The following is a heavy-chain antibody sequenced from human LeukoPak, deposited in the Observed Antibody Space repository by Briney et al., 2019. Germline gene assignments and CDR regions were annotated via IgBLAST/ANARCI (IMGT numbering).Heavy chain of an antibody. CDR1: GYTFTSYG. CDR3: ARVISSSWYHHDY. D-gene: IGHD6-13*01. V-gene: IGHV1-18*01. CDR2: ISAYNGNT. Sequence: ASVKVSCKASGYTFTSYGISWVRQAPGQGLEWMGWISAYNGNTNYAQKFQGRVTMTTDTSTSTAYIELRSLRFDDTAMYYCARVISSSWYHHDYWGQGTLVTVSS. J-gene: IGHJ4*02.